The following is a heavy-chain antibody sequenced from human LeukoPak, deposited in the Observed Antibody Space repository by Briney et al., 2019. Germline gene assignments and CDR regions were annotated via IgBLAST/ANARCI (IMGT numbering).Heavy chain of an antibody. CDR1: GYTFTSYD. V-gene: IGHV1-8*01. J-gene: IGHJ3*02. D-gene: IGHD3-22*01. CDR3: ARDPYDTDAFDI. Sequence: GASVKVSCKASGYTFTSYDINWVRQATGQGLEWMGWMNPNSGNTGYAQKLQGRVTMTTDTSTSTAYMELRSLRSDDTAVYYCARDPYDTDAFDIWGQGTMVTVSS. CDR2: MNPNSGNT.